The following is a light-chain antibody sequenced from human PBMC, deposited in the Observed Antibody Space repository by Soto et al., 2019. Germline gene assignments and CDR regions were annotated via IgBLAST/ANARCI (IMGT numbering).Light chain of an antibody. CDR2: EVS. V-gene: IGLV2-14*01. J-gene: IGLJ1*01. CDR3: SSYTSFSTYV. Sequence: QSVLTQPASVSGSPGQSITISCTGTSSDVGGYNYVSWYQQHPGKAPKLMIYEVSNRPSGVSSRFSGSKSDNTASLTISGLQAEDEADYYCSSYTSFSTYVFGTGTKVTVL. CDR1: SSDVGGYNY.